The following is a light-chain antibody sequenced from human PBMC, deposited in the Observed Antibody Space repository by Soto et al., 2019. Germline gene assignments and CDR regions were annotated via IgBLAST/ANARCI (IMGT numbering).Light chain of an antibody. J-gene: IGLJ3*02. CDR3: QSYDSRLSGSV. V-gene: IGLV1-40*01. Sequence: QSVLTQPPSVSGAPGQRVTISCTGSSSNIGAGYDVHWYQQLPGTAPKLLIYGNSARPSGVPDRFSGSKSGTSASLAITGLQAEDEADYYCQSYDSRLSGSVFGVGTKLTVL. CDR2: GNS. CDR1: SSNIGAGYD.